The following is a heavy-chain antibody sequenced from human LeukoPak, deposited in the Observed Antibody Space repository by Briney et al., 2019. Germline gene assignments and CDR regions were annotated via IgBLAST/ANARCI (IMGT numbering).Heavy chain of an antibody. D-gene: IGHD6-13*01. Sequence: GGSLRLSCAASKFTFSNYGMHWVRQASGKGLEWVGRIRSKANTYATAYAASVKGRFSISRDDSKNTAYLQLNSLKTEDTAVYYCSAAVGTDFYDYGMDVWGQGTTVTVSS. CDR2: IRSKANTYAT. V-gene: IGHV3-73*01. J-gene: IGHJ6*02. CDR3: SAAVGTDFYDYGMDV. CDR1: KFTFSNYG.